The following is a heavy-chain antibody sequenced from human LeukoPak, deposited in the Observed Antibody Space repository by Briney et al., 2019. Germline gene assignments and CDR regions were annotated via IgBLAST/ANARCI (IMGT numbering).Heavy chain of an antibody. CDR2: INPNSGGT. CDR1: GYTFTGYY. V-gene: IGHV1-2*02. J-gene: IGHJ4*02. D-gene: IGHD6-6*01. CDR3: ASSEYSSSSPWDY. Sequence: ASVKVSCKASGYTFTGYYMHWVRQAPRQGLEWMGWINPNSGGTNYAQKFQGRVTMTRDTSISTAYMELSRLRSDDTAVYYCASSEYSSSSPWDYWGQGTLVTVSS.